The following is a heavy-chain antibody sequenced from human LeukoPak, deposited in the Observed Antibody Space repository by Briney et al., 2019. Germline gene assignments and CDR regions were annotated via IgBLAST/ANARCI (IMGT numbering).Heavy chain of an antibody. CDR3: ARTCSSSSCYMVH. D-gene: IGHD2-2*02. V-gene: IGHV1-18*01. CDR2: ISVYNGNT. CDR1: GYTFANFG. Sequence: ASVKVSCKASGYTFANFGITWVRQAPGQGLEWMGWISVYNGNTNYAQNLQGRVTLTTDTSTSTAYMELRSVRSDDTALYYCARTCSSSSCYMVHWGQGTLVTVSS. J-gene: IGHJ4*02.